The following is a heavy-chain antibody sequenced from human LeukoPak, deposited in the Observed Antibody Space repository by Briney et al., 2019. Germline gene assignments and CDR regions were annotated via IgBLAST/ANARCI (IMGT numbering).Heavy chain of an antibody. Sequence: GGSLRLSCAASGFTFSDYYMSWIRQAPGKGLEWISYISSSGNTIYYADSVKGRFIISRDNAKNSLYLQMNSLRAEDTAVYYCARGGCGGDCYWEKAFDIWGQGTMVTVSS. V-gene: IGHV3-11*04. CDR1: GFTFSDYY. J-gene: IGHJ3*02. CDR3: ARGGCGGDCYWEKAFDI. D-gene: IGHD2-21*01. CDR2: ISSSGNTI.